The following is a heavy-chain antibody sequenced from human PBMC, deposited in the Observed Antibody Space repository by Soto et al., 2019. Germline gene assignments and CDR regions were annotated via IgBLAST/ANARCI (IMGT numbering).Heavy chain of an antibody. CDR2: IHSEGSST. CDR1: GSTFSSYG. D-gene: IGHD3-16*01. Sequence: EVQLVESGGGLVQPGEPLGPSGAAFGSTFSSYGMTWFRQAPGKGRVWVSRIHSEGSSTTYADSVKGRFTISRDNARNTLYLQMNSLVAEDTAVYYCARGDRGAFDLWGQGTVVTVSS. CDR3: ARGDRGAFDL. V-gene: IGHV3-74*01. J-gene: IGHJ3*01.